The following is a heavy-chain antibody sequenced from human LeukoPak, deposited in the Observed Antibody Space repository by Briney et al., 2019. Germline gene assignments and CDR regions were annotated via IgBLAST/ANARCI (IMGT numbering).Heavy chain of an antibody. CDR1: GGSISSTYY. Sequence: SQTLSLTCTVSGGSISSTYYWDWIRQPPGKGLEWIGSIYYSGTTYYNPSLKSRVTISVDTSKNQFSLKLSSVTAADTAVYYCARRYCSGGSCYSERGAFDIWGQGTMVTVSS. CDR3: ARRYCSGGSCYSERGAFDI. D-gene: IGHD2-15*01. V-gene: IGHV4-39*07. CDR2: IYYSGTT. J-gene: IGHJ3*02.